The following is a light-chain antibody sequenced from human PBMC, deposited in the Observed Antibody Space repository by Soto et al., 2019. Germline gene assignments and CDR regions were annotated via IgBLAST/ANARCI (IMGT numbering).Light chain of an antibody. CDR3: QQSSGPPIT. CDR1: QSISRY. V-gene: IGKV1-39*01. Sequence: IRVTNSPATLSGSIGDRVTITCRASQSISRYLAWYQQKPGQAPNLLIYVASSLQSEVPSRFSGSGSGTDFTLTITSLQPEDFATYYCQQSSGPPITFGQGARLEIK. J-gene: IGKJ5*01. CDR2: VAS.